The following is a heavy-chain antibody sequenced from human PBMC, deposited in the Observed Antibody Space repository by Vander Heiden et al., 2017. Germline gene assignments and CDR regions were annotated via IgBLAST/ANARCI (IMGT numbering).Heavy chain of an antibody. CDR3: ARVLKTLDAFDI. Sequence: EVQLVESGGGLVQPGGSLRLSCAASGFTFSDHYMDWVRQAPGKGLEWVGRSRDKGNSYTTEYAAPVKGRFTISRDDSNNSLYLRMNSLKTEDTAVYYCARVLKTLDAFDIWGQGTMVTVSA. J-gene: IGHJ3*02. CDR2: SRDKGNSYTT. CDR1: GFTFSDHY. V-gene: IGHV3-72*01.